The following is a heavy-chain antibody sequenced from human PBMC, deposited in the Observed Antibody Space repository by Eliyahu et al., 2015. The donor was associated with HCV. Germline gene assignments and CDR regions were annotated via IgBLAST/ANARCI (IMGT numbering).Heavy chain of an antibody. J-gene: IGHJ4*02. CDR2: ISYDGSKK. CDR1: GXPFNNFA. D-gene: IGHD2/OR15-2a*01. Sequence: QVQLVESGGGVVQPGRSLRLSCTXSGXPFNNFAIPWVRQAPGKGLEXVALISYDGSKKNYADSVKGRSTISRDNSKNTVYLQLNSLRAEDTAVYFCARVGGVLFFTQSLYSAYWGQGTLVAVSS. V-gene: IGHV3-30-3*01. CDR3: ARVGGVLFFTQSLYSAY.